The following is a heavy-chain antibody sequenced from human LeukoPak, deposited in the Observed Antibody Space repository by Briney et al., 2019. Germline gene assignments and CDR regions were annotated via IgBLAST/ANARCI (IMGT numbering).Heavy chain of an antibody. CDR2: INAYNGNT. J-gene: IGHJ4*02. CDR3: ARDQGDSPDY. V-gene: IGHV1-18*01. D-gene: IGHD2-21*02. CDR1: GYTFTNYG. Sequence: ASVKVSCKASGYTFTNYGIIWVRQDPGQGLEWMGWINAYNGNTNYAQRLQGRITMTTDTFTSTAYMELRGLRSDDTAVYYCARDQGDSPDYWGQGTLVTVSS.